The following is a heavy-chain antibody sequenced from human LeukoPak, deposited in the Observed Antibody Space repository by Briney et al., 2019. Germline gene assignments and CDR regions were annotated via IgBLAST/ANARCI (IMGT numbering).Heavy chain of an antibody. J-gene: IGHJ4*02. D-gene: IGHD6-6*01. CDR2: ISWNSGDV. CDR1: GFTFKNYA. Sequence: GRSLRLSCAASGFTFKNYAMHWVRQAPGKGLEWVSSISWNSGDVDYADSVKGRFALSRDNAKNSLFLQMNSLRAEDTALYYCAKTRTYSSSSGYIDSWGQGTLVTVSS. CDR3: AKTRTYSSSSGYIDS. V-gene: IGHV3-9*01.